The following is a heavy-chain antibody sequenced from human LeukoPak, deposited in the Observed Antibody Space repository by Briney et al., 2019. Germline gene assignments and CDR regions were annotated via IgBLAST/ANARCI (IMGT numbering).Heavy chain of an antibody. Sequence: PGGSLRLSCAVSGITLNNYGMTWVRQAPGKWLEWVAGISDSGGSTKYADSVKGRFTISRDNPKNTLYLQMNSLRAEDTAVYFCAKRGVVIRAILVGFHKEAYYFESWGQGALVTVSS. CDR1: GITLNNYG. CDR2: ISDSGGST. CDR3: AKRGVVIRAILVGFHKEAYYFES. V-gene: IGHV3-23*01. J-gene: IGHJ4*02. D-gene: IGHD3/OR15-3a*01.